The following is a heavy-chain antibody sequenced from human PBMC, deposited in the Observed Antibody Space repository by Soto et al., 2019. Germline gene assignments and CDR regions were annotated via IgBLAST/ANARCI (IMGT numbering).Heavy chain of an antibody. Sequence: QVQLVESGGGVVQPGTSLKLSCAASGFTFDDFGFHWVRQAPGKGLEWVATLSYDGSHEYYADSVKGRFTISRDNSKITQYLQMNSQKTEDTAMYYCAKEMFPRTVLDSTSTWGDYWGQGTLVTVSS. D-gene: IGHD3-22*01. J-gene: IGHJ4*02. V-gene: IGHV3-30*18. CDR2: LSYDGSHE. CDR3: AKEMFPRTVLDSTSTWGDY. CDR1: GFTFDDFG.